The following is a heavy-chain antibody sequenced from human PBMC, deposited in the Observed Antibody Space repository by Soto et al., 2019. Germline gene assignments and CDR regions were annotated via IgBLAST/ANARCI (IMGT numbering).Heavy chain of an antibody. CDR3: ARRDYYDSSGYFSDAFDI. CDR2: ISAYNGNT. CDR1: GYTFTSYG. D-gene: IGHD3-22*01. J-gene: IGHJ3*02. V-gene: IGHV1-18*04. Sequence: ASVKVSCKASGYTFTSYGISWVRQAPGQGLEWMGWISAYNGNTNYAQKLQGRVTMTTDTSTSTAYMELRSLRSDDTAVYYCARRDYYDSSGYFSDAFDIWGQGTMVTVPS.